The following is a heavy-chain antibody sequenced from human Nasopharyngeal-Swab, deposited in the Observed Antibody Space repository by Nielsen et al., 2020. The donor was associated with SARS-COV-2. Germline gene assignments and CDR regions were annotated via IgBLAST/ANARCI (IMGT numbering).Heavy chain of an antibody. CDR3: ARLSLYSSGSVDY. J-gene: IGHJ4*02. CDR2: IYYSGST. D-gene: IGHD6-19*01. V-gene: IGHV4-39*01. CDR1: GGSISSSSYY. Sequence: SETLSLTCTVSGGSISSSSYYWGWIRQPPGEGLEWIGSIYYSGSTYYNPSLKSRVTISVDTSKNQFSLKLSSVTAADTAVYYCARLSLYSSGSVDYWGQGTLVTVSS.